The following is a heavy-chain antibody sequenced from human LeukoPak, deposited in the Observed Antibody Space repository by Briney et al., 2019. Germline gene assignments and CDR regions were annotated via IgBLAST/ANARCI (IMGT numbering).Heavy chain of an antibody. CDR3: ARGPKTNWFDP. CDR2: MNPNSGNT. Sequence: ASVKVSCKASGYTFTGYYMHWVRQATGQGLEWMGWMNPNSGNTGYAQKFQGRVTMTRNTSISTAYMELSSLRSEDTAVYYCARGPKTNWFDPWGQGTLVTVSS. J-gene: IGHJ5*02. V-gene: IGHV1-8*02. CDR1: GYTFTGYY.